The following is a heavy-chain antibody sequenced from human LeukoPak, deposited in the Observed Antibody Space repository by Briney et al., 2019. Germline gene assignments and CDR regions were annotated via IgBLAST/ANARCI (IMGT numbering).Heavy chain of an antibody. CDR2: IYYSGST. Sequence: PSETLSLTCTVSGYSISSSSYYWGWIRQPPGKGLEWIGSIYYSGSTYYNPSLKSRVTISVDTSKNQFSLKLSSVTAADTAVYYCARDQGWELLPVGHYFDYWGQGTLVTVSS. V-gene: IGHV4-39*07. CDR3: ARDQGWELLPVGHYFDY. CDR1: GYSISSSSYY. J-gene: IGHJ4*02. D-gene: IGHD1-26*01.